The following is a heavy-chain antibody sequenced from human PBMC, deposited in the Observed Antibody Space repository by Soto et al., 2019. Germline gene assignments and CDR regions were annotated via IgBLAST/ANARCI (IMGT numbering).Heavy chain of an antibody. D-gene: IGHD6-13*01. V-gene: IGHV3-21*01. CDR1: KFSFSTYN. CDR3: ARDPAADGYYGMDV. Sequence: EVQLVESGGGLVKPGGSLRLSCVASKFSFSTYNMNWVRQAPGKGLEWVSFISSTSSHIHYADSVKGRFTISRDNAKNSLYLQMNSLRAEDTAVYYCARDPAADGYYGMDVWGQGTTVTVSS. CDR2: ISSTSSHI. J-gene: IGHJ6*02.